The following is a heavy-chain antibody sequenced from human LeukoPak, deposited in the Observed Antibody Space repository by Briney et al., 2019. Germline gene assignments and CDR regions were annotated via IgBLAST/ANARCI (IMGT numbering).Heavy chain of an antibody. J-gene: IGHJ4*02. CDR2: ISAYNGNT. D-gene: IGHD2-2*01. V-gene: IGHV1-18*01. Sequence: ASVKVSCKASGYTFTSYGISWVRQAPGQGLEWMGWISAYNGNTNYAQKLQGRVTMTTDTSTSTAYMELRSLRSDDTAVYYCARDRYCSSTSCYGGSFDYWGQGTLVAVSS. CDR3: ARDRYCSSTSCYGGSFDY. CDR1: GYTFTSYG.